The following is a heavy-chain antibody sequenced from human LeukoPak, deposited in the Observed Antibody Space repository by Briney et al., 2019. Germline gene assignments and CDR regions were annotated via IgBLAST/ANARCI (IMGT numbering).Heavy chain of an antibody. CDR1: GFTFDDYA. CDR2: ISWNSGSI. CDR3: AKDVADAGRPSDAFDI. Sequence: GGSLRLSCAASGFTFDDYAMHWVRQAPGKGLEWVSGISWNSGSIGYADSVKGRFTIYRDNAKNSLYLQMNSLRAEDTALYYCAKDVADAGRPSDAFDIWGQGTMVTVSS. V-gene: IGHV3-9*01. J-gene: IGHJ3*02. D-gene: IGHD6-13*01.